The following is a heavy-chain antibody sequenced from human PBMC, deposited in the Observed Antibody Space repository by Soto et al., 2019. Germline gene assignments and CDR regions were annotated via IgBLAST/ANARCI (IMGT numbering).Heavy chain of an antibody. CDR3: AKDWWEREGYLMDV. V-gene: IGHV4-59*12. Sequence: SETLSLTCTVSGGSISSYYWSWIRQSPGKGLEKLGYIYYSDSTNYNPSFKSRITISVDTSRNQFFLTLSSMTAADTAVYYCAKDWWEREGYLMDVWGQGTTVTVSS. D-gene: IGHD1-26*01. J-gene: IGHJ6*02. CDR2: IYYSDST. CDR1: GGSISSYY.